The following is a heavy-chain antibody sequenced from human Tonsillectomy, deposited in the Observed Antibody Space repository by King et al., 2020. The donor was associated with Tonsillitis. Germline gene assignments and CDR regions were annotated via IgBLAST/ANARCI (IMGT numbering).Heavy chain of an antibody. CDR2: IYPGDSDT. CDR1: GYSFTSYW. V-gene: IGHV5-51*01. J-gene: IGHJ3*02. D-gene: IGHD2-2*01. CDR3: ARHEGIVVVPAAPARSDAFDI. Sequence: VQLVESGAEVKKPGESLKISCKGSGYSFTSYWIGWVRQMPGKGLEWMGIIYPGDSDTRYSPSFQGQVTISADKSISTAYLQWSSLKASDTAMYYCARHEGIVVVPAAPARSDAFDIWGQGTMVTVSS.